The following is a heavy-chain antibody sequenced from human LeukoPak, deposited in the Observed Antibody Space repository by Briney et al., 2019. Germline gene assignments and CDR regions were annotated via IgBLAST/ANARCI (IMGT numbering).Heavy chain of an antibody. CDR2: ISSSGGTI. D-gene: IGHD6-13*01. CDR1: GFIFSDFF. CDR3: ARGPGAAGQFDL. V-gene: IGHV3-11*01. Sequence: GGSLRLSCAASGFIFSDFFMSWIRQAPGKGLEGVSYISSSGGTIYYADSVEGRFTISRDNAKNSLYLQMNTLRAEDTALYYCARGPGAAGQFDLCGQGTLVTVSS. J-gene: IGHJ5*02.